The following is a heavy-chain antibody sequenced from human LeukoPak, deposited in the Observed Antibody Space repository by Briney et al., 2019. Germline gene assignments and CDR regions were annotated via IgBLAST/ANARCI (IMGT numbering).Heavy chain of an antibody. V-gene: IGHV3-30*02. CDR1: GFTFSSYG. CDR2: IRSDGDTK. D-gene: IGHD2-2*01. CDR3: AKDLPAAYFDS. Sequence: PGGSLRLSCAASGFTFSSYGMHWVRQAPGKGLEWVAFIRSDGDTKYYADSVNGRFTISRDNSKNTLHLQMNSLRAEDTAVYYCAKDLPAAYFDSWGQGTLATVSS. J-gene: IGHJ4*02.